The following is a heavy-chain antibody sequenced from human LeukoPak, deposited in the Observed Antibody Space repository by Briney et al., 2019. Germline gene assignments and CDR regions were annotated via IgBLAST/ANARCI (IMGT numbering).Heavy chain of an antibody. V-gene: IGHV1-2*02. Sequence: ASVKVSCKASGYTFTGYYMHWVRQAPGQGLEWMGWINPNSGGTNYAQKFQRRVTMTRDTYISTAYMELSRLRSDDTAVYYCARGRGVVPAAITFDYWGQGTLVTVSS. CDR1: GYTFTGYY. D-gene: IGHD2-2*01. J-gene: IGHJ4*02. CDR2: INPNSGGT. CDR3: ARGRGVVPAAITFDY.